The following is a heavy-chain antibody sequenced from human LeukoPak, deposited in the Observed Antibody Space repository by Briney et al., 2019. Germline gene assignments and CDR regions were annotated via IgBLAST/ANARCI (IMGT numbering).Heavy chain of an antibody. CDR2: INHSGST. CDR1: GGSFSGYY. J-gene: IGHJ4*02. Sequence: SETLSLTCAVYGGSFSGYYWSWIRQPPGKGLEWIGEINHSGSTNYNPSLKSRVTISVDTSKNQFSLKLSSVTAADTAVYYCARALLSYYDILTGYQYYFDYWGQGTLVTVSS. CDR3: ARALLSYYDILTGYQYYFDY. D-gene: IGHD3-9*01. V-gene: IGHV4-34*01.